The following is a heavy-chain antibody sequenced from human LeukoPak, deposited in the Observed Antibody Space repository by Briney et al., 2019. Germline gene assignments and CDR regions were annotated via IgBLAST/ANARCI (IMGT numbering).Heavy chain of an antibody. CDR1: GGSISSSNW. J-gene: IGHJ4*02. CDR2: IYHSGST. CDR3: ALYYYDSSGYHHFDY. V-gene: IGHV4-4*02. D-gene: IGHD3-22*01. Sequence: PSGTLSLTCAVSGGSISSSNWWSWVRQPPGKGLERIGEIYHSGSTNYNPSLKSRVTISVDKSKNQFSLKLSSVTAADTAVYYCALYYYDSSGYHHFDYWGQGTLVTVSS.